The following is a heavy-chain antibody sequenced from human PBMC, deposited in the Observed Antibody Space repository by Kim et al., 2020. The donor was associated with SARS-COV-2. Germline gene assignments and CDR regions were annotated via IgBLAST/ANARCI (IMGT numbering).Heavy chain of an antibody. D-gene: IGHD7-27*01. V-gene: IGHV3-7*01. Sequence: GRDKYYVDSVKGRFTIARDNAKNSLCLQMNSLRAEDTAIYYCATTGACSFWGQGALVTVSS. J-gene: IGHJ4*02. CDR3: ATTGACSF. CDR2: GRDK.